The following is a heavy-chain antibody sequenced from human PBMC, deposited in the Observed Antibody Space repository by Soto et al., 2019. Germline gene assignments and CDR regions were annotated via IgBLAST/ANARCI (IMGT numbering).Heavy chain of an antibody. Sequence: GGSLRLSCASSGFTFSSYGMHWVRQAPGKGLEWVAVISYDGSNKYYADSVKGRFTISRDNSKNTLYLQMNSLRAEDTAVYYCAKDQHPSVSSSWYFYPQGKFDYWGQGTLVTVSS. D-gene: IGHD6-13*01. CDR3: AKDQHPSVSSSWYFYPQGKFDY. CDR2: ISYDGSNK. CDR1: GFTFSSYG. V-gene: IGHV3-30*18. J-gene: IGHJ4*02.